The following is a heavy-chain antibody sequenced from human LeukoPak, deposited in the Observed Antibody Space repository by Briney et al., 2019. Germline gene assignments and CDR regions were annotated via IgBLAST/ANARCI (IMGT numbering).Heavy chain of an antibody. J-gene: IGHJ4*02. D-gene: IGHD2-15*01. Sequence: ASVKVSCKASGYSFTSYGISWVRQARGQGLEWMGWISDYNGNTNYAQKFQGRVTMTTDTSTTTAYMELRSLRSDDTAVYYCARGRLGFCGGGSCSDFDYWGQGTLVSVSS. CDR1: GYSFTSYG. CDR3: ARGRLGFCGGGSCSDFDY. V-gene: IGHV1-18*04. CDR2: ISDYNGNT.